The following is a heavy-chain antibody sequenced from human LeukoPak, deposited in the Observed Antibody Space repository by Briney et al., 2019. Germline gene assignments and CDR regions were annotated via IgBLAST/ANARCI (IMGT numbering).Heavy chain of an antibody. D-gene: IGHD6-19*01. V-gene: IGHV4-39*07. CDR2: IYYSGST. J-gene: IGHJ6*03. CDR1: GGSISSSSYY. Sequence: SETLSLTCTVSGGSISSSSYYWGWIRQPPGKGLEWIGSIYYSGSTYYNPSLKSRVTISVDTSKNQFSLKLSSVTAADTAVYYCATSSVAGYYYYYYMDVWGKGTTVTISS. CDR3: ATSSVAGYYYYYYMDV.